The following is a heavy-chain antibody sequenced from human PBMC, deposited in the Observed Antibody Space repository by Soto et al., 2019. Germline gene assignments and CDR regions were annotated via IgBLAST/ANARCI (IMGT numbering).Heavy chain of an antibody. D-gene: IGHD4-4*01. CDR1: GLTFGGYG. J-gene: IGHJ4*02. CDR3: VTRSRGLQSSPPRLDS. CDR2: ISGSGSTT. V-gene: IGHV3-23*01. Sequence: EVQLLESGGGLVQPGGSLRLSCAASGLTFGGYGMSWVRQAPGTGLEWVSAISGSGSTTYYADSVKGRFTISRDDSKNILFLQMNSLRAEDTAVYYCVTRSRGLQSSPPRLDSWGQGTLVTVSS.